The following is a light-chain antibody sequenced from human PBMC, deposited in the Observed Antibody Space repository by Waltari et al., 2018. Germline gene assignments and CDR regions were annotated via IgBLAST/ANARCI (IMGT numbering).Light chain of an antibody. CDR1: QNIGRW. Sequence: DIQMTQSPSILSASVGDRATITCRASQNIGRWLAWYQQKPGKAPKVLIYEVSSLQSGAPSRFSGSGSGTEFILTITSLQPDDIATYYCQQYDNEWSFGQGTKVEI. J-gene: IGKJ1*01. CDR2: EVS. CDR3: QQYDNEWS. V-gene: IGKV1-5*03.